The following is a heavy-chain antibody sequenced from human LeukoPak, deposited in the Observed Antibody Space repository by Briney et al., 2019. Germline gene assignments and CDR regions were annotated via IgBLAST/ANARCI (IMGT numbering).Heavy chain of an antibody. D-gene: IGHD1-26*01. CDR1: GGSIGSYY. CDR3: ANQGGSGTFTS. CDR2: IDYSGST. Sequence: SETLSLTCTISGGSIGSYYWTWIRQPPGKGLEWIGYIDYSGSTNYNPSFKSRVTMSVDTSKNQFSLKLSSVTAADPAVYFCANQGGSGTFTSGGQGTLVTVPS. J-gene: IGHJ4*02. V-gene: IGHV4-59*08.